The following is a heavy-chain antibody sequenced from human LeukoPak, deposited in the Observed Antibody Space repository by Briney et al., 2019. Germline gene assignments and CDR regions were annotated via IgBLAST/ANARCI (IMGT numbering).Heavy chain of an antibody. CDR2: IKEDANEE. J-gene: IGHJ6*03. D-gene: IGHD2-2*01. V-gene: IGHV3-7*01. CDR1: GFTFRSYR. Sequence: GGSLRLSCAASGFTFRSYRMSWVRQAPGKGLEWVANIKEDANEEYYVDSVRGRFIISRDNAKNSLFLQMYSLRADDTAVYYCARAGYCTSNSCCSPNFYYMDVWGKGTTVAVSS. CDR3: ARAGYCTSNSCCSPNFYYMDV.